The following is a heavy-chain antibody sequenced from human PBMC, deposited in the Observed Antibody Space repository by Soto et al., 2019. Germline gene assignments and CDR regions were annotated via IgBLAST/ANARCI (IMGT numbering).Heavy chain of an antibody. CDR3: ARVHESTIFGRGPNYRGVDV. Sequence: QVQLQESGPGLVKPSQTVSLTCTVSGGSISSGDYRWNWIRQHPGKGLEWIGYTYYSGSTYYNPSRKSRVSISVETSKKQFSLKLSSVTAADTAVYYWARVHESTIFGRGPNYRGVDVWGPGTAVIVSS. D-gene: IGHD3-3*01. CDR2: TYYSGST. V-gene: IGHV4-31*03. CDR1: GGSISSGDYR. J-gene: IGHJ6*02.